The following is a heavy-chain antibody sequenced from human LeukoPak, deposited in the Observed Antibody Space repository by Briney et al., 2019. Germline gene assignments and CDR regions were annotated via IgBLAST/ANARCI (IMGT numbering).Heavy chain of an antibody. CDR3: ATAVASSSGWYADY. J-gene: IGHJ4*02. D-gene: IGHD6-19*01. CDR1: GFTFSNHW. CDR2: INRDGSRT. V-gene: IGHV3-74*01. Sequence: GGSLRLSCAASGFTFSNHWMHWVRQAPGKGLMWVLRINRDGSRTDYADSVKGRFTVSRDNSKNTLYLQMNSLRAEDTAVYYCATAVASSSGWYADYWGQGTLVTVSS.